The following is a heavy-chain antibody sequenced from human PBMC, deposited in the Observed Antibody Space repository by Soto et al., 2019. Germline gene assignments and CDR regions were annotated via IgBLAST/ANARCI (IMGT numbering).Heavy chain of an antibody. CDR1: GGSISSYY. J-gene: IGHJ2*01. CDR3: ARSGGWFYWYFDL. D-gene: IGHD6-19*01. CDR2: IYYSGST. Sequence: PSETLSLTCSVPGGSISSYYWSWIRQPPGKGLEWIGYIYYSGSTNYNPSLKSRVTISVDTSKNQFSLKLSSVTAADTAVYYCARSGGWFYWYFDLWGRGTLVTVSS. V-gene: IGHV4-59*01.